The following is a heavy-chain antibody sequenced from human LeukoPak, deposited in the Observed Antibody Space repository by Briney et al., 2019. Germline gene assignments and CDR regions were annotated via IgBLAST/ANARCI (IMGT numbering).Heavy chain of an antibody. CDR3: VRHFHGSGYVVDL. V-gene: IGHV4-34*01. CDR1: GASLRGSY. D-gene: IGHD6-13*01. J-gene: IGHJ5*02. Sequence: SETLSLTCAVQGASLRGSYWSWIRQPPGKGLQWIGQIDHSGSTHSIPSLKSRVTISLDTSQSQVSLKVNSVTAADTAVYFCVRHFHGSGYVVDLWGQGTLVTVSS. CDR2: IDHSGST.